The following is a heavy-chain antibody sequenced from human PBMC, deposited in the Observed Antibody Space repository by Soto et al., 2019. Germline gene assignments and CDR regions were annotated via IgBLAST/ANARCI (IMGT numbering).Heavy chain of an antibody. CDR1: GGSISSGAYY. D-gene: IGHD4-17*01. Sequence: SETLSLTCTVSGGSISSGAYYWSWIRQHPGQGLEWIGYIYYSGSTYYNPSLKSRVTISVDTSKNQFSLKLSSVTAADTAVYYCARHSTVTIPTWGYYFDYWGQGTLVTVSS. V-gene: IGHV4-30-4*08. CDR2: IYYSGST. J-gene: IGHJ4*02. CDR3: ARHSTVTIPTWGYYFDY.